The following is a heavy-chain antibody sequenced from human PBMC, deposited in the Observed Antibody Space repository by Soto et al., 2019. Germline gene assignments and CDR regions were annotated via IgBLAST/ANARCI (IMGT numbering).Heavy chain of an antibody. Sequence: GGSLRLSCAASGFTFSSYSMNWVRQAPGKGLEWVSYISSSSSTIYYADSVKGRFTISRDNAKNSLYLQMNSLRAEDTAVYYCASSPYIVVVPAAIEDNWFDPWGQGTLVTVSS. V-gene: IGHV3-48*04. D-gene: IGHD2-2*01. CDR1: GFTFSSYS. CDR2: ISSSSSTI. CDR3: ASSPYIVVVPAAIEDNWFDP. J-gene: IGHJ5*02.